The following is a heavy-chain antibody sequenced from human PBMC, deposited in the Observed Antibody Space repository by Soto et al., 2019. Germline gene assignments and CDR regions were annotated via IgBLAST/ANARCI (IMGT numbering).Heavy chain of an antibody. CDR3: AKQVVRIHPLYSSGWYYLNWFLP. Sequence: GGSLRLSCAASGFTFSSYAMSWVRQAPGKGLEWVSTISGSGGSTYYADSVKGRFTIPRDNSKNTLCLQMNSLRAEDTAVYYCAKQVVRIHPLYSSGWYYLNWFLPWGQGILVTVSS. V-gene: IGHV3-23*01. J-gene: IGHJ5*02. D-gene: IGHD6-19*01. CDR2: ISGSGGST. CDR1: GFTFSSYA.